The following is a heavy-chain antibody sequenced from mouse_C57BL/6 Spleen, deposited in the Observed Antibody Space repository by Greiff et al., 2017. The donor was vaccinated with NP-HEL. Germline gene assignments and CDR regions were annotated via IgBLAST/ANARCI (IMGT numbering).Heavy chain of an antibody. CDR2: INPNNGGT. J-gene: IGHJ1*03. D-gene: IGHD1-1*01. Sequence: EVQLQQSGPELVKPGASVKMSCKASGYTFTDYNMHWVKQSHGKSLEWIGYINPNNGGTSYNQKFKGKATLTVNKSSSTAYMELRSLTSEDSAVYYCARSDYGSSYGWYFDVWGTGTTVTVAS. CDR1: GYTFTDYN. CDR3: ARSDYGSSYGWYFDV. V-gene: IGHV1-22*01.